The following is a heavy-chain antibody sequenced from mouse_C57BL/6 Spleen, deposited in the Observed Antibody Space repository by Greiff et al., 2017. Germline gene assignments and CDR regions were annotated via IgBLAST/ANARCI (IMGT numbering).Heavy chain of an antibody. CDR3: TASDEAWFAY. J-gene: IGHJ3*01. CDR2: IDPEDGDT. Sequence: VQLQQSGAELVRPGASVKLSCTASGFNINDYYMHWVKQRPEQGLEWIGRIDPEDGDTAYAPKFQGKVTMTADTPSNTAYLQLRSLTSEDTSVYYCTASDEAWFAYWGQGTLLTVSA. V-gene: IGHV14-1*01. CDR1: GFNINDYY.